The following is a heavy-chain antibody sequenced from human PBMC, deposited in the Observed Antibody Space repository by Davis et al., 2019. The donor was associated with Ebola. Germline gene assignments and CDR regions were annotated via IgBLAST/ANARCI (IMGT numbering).Heavy chain of an antibody. CDR2: ISSSSSTI. J-gene: IGHJ6*02. Sequence: GESLKISCAASGFTFSSYEMNWVRQAPGKGLEWVSYISSSSSTIYYADSVKGRFTISRDNAKNSLYLQMYSLRDEDTAVYYCTTTPSSSRYTSDVWGQGTTVTVSS. D-gene: IGHD6-13*01. CDR1: GFTFSSYE. CDR3: TTTPSSSRYTSDV. V-gene: IGHV3-48*02.